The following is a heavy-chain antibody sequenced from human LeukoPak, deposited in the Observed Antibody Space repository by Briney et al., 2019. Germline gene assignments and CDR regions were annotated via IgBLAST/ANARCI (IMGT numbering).Heavy chain of an antibody. V-gene: IGHV3-48*01. J-gene: IGHJ3*01. Sequence: GGSLRLSCAASGFTFSSYAMTWVRQAPGKEPEWISYISASATAIFYAASVKGRFTISRDNGKQSLFLQMTSLRVDDTALYYCARYSWNDDGFDVWGQGTRVTVSS. CDR1: GFTFSSYA. CDR3: ARYSWNDDGFDV. CDR2: ISASATAI. D-gene: IGHD1-20*01.